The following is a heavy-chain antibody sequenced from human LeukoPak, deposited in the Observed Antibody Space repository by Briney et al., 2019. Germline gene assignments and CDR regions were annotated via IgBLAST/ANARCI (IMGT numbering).Heavy chain of an antibody. Sequence: SETLSLTCTVSGGSIRSGSYCWCWIRQPAGKGLEWIGRIYTSGSTNYNPSLKSRVTISADTSKNQFSLKLTSVTAADTAVYYCARDGDSGDYAYWGQGTLVTLSS. D-gene: IGHD4-17*01. CDR1: GGSIRSGSYC. V-gene: IGHV4-61*02. CDR3: ARDGDSGDYAY. CDR2: IYTSGST. J-gene: IGHJ4*02.